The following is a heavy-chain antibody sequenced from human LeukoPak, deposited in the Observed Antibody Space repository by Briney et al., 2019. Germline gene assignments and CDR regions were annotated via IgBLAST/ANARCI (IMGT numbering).Heavy chain of an antibody. V-gene: IGHV3-48*03. CDR3: ARSSGYYYFDFDY. D-gene: IGHD3-22*01. J-gene: IGHJ4*02. Sequence: GGSLRLSCAASGFTFNSYEMNWVRQAPGKGLEWVSYISSSGSTIYYADSVKGRFTISRDNAKNSLYLQMNSLRAEDTAVYYCARSSGYYYFDFDYWGQGTLVTVSS. CDR1: GFTFNSYE. CDR2: ISSSGSTI.